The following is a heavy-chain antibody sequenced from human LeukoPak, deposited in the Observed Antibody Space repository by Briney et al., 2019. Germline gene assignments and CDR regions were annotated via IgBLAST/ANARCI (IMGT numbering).Heavy chain of an antibody. V-gene: IGHV3-7*01. Sequence: GGTLRLSCAASGFTFSSYWMSWVRQAPAKGLEWVANIKQDGSEKYYVHSLKGRFTISRDNAKNSLSLQMNSLIAEDPAVYYCARARWELSKIGGFAYWGQGTLVPVSS. D-gene: IGHD1-26*01. CDR2: IKQDGSEK. CDR1: GFTFSSYW. CDR3: ARARWELSKIGGFAY. J-gene: IGHJ4*02.